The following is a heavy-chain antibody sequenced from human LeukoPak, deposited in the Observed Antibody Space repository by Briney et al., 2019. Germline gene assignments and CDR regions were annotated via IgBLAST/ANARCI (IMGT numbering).Heavy chain of an antibody. CDR3: ARAVFGGDSWYYFDY. Sequence: ASVKVSCKASGYTFTSYGISWVRQAPGQGLEWMGWISAYNGNTNYAQKLQGRVTMTTDTSTSTVYMELSSLRSEDTAVYYCARAVFGGDSWYYFDYWGQGTLVTVSS. CDR1: GYTFTSYG. V-gene: IGHV1-18*01. CDR2: ISAYNGNT. D-gene: IGHD2-21*02. J-gene: IGHJ4*02.